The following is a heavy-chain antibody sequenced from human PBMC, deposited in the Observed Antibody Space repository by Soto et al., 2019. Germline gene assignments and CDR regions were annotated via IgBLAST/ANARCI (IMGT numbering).Heavy chain of an antibody. CDR2: IKSKTDGGTT. D-gene: IGHD3-10*01. CDR1: GFTFSIAR. CDR3: TAYYYGSGRQTRYYYYGMDV. J-gene: IGHJ6*02. Sequence: PGVSLRLSCAASGFTFSIARMNWVRQAPGKGLEWVGRIKSKTDGGTTDYAAPVKGRFTISRDDSKNTLYLQMNSLKTEDTAVYYCTAYYYGSGRQTRYYYYGMDVWGQGTTVTVSS. V-gene: IGHV3-15*07.